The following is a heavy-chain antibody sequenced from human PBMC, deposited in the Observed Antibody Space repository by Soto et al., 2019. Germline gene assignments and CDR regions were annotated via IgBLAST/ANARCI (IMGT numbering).Heavy chain of an antibody. CDR1: GYTFSSYG. CDR2: ISAYNDNT. Sequence: ASVKVSCKASGYTFSSYGISWVRQAPGQGLEWMGWISAYNDNTNYAQKFQGRVTMTTDTSTSTAYMELRSLRSDDTAVYYCARDRGHSSGWSLFDYWGQGILVTVSS. J-gene: IGHJ4*02. D-gene: IGHD6-19*01. CDR3: ARDRGHSSGWSLFDY. V-gene: IGHV1-18*01.